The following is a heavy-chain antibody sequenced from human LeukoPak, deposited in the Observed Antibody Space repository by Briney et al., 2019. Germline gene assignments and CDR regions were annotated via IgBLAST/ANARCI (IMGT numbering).Heavy chain of an antibody. D-gene: IGHD3-10*01. CDR3: AKDFPGETPGGAMVREGNYYYYYYMDV. Sequence: PGGSLRLSCAASGFTFSSYGMSWVRQAPGKGLEWVSAISGSGGSTYYADSVKGRFTISRDNSKNTLYLQMNSLRAEDTAVYYCAKDFPGETPGGAMVREGNYYYYYYMDVWGKGTTVTISS. J-gene: IGHJ6*03. V-gene: IGHV3-23*01. CDR1: GFTFSSYG. CDR2: ISGSGGST.